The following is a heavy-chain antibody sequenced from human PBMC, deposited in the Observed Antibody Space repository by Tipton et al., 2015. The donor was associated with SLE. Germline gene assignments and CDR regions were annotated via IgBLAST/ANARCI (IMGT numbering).Heavy chain of an antibody. V-gene: IGHV3-48*03. Sequence: SLRLSCAASGFTFSSYEMNWVRQAPGKGLEWGSYISSSGSTIYYADSVKGRFTISRDNAKNSLYLQMNSLRAEDTAVYYCAREGSYSSGWYWGQGTLVTVSS. CDR2: ISSSGSTI. CDR3: AREGSYSSGWY. D-gene: IGHD6-19*01. CDR1: GFTFSSYE. J-gene: IGHJ4*02.